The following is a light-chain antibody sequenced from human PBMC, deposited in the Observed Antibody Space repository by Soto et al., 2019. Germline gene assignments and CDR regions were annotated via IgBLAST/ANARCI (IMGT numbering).Light chain of an antibody. V-gene: IGKV1-39*01. Sequence: DIQMTQSPSSLSASVGDRVTITCRASQSISSYLNWYQQKPGKAPKLLIYAASSLQSGVPSRFSGSGSGTDFTLPLSSLQPEDFATYYCQQSYSTPRYTFGQGTKLEIK. CDR3: QQSYSTPRYT. J-gene: IGKJ2*01. CDR2: AAS. CDR1: QSISSY.